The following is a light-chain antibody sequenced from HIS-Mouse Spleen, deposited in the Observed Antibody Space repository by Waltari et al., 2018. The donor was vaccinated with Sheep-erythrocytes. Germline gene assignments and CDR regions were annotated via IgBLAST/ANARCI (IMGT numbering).Light chain of an antibody. CDR1: QSVSSY. J-gene: IGKJ4*01. Sequence: EIVLTQSPATLSLSPGERATLSCRASQSVSSYLAWYQQKPGQAPRLLNYDASNRATGIPARFSGRGSGTDFTLTISSLEPEDFAVYYCQQRSNWLTFGGGTKVEIK. V-gene: IGKV3-11*01. CDR3: QQRSNWLT. CDR2: DAS.